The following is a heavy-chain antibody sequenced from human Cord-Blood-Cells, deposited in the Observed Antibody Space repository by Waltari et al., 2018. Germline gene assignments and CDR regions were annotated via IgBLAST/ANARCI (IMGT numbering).Heavy chain of an antibody. CDR1: GGSISSGGYY. CDR2: IYYSGST. Sequence: QVQLQESGPGLVKPSQTLSLTCTVSGGSISSGGYYWSWIRRNPGKGLEWIGYIYYSGSTYYNPSLKSRVTISVDTSKNQFSLKLSSVTAADTAVYYCARLYYYDSSGYYFDYWGQGTLVTVSS. CDR3: ARLYYYDSSGYYFDY. D-gene: IGHD3-22*01. V-gene: IGHV4-31*03. J-gene: IGHJ4*02.